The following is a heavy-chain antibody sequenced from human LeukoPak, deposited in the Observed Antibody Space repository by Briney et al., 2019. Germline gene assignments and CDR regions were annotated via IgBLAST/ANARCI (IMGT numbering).Heavy chain of an antibody. CDR2: ISSSGSTI. CDR1: GFTFSSYE. V-gene: IGHV3-48*03. Sequence: PGGSLRLSCAASGFTFSSYEMNWVRQAPGKWLEWVSYISSSGSTIYYADSVKGRFTISRDSAKNSLYLQMNSLRAEDTAVYYFARQWGDVFDIWGQGTRVTVSS. D-gene: IGHD3-16*01. J-gene: IGHJ3*02. CDR3: ARQWGDVFDI.